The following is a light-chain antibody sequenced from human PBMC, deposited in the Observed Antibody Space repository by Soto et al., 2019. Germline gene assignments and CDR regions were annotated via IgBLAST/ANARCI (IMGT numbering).Light chain of an antibody. V-gene: IGKV1-27*01. CDR1: KGISNY. J-gene: IGKJ1*01. CDR3: QKYNSGTRT. Sequence: DIQMTQSPSSLSGSVGDRVTITCGASKGISNYLAWYQQKPGKVPKLLSYGASTLRSGVPSRLSGSGSGTDFTITISSMQNEDVVTYYCQKYNSGTRTFGHGTKVDIK. CDR2: GAS.